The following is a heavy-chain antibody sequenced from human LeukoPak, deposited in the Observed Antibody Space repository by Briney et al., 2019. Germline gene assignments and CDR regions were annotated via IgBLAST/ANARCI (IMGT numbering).Heavy chain of an antibody. CDR1: GFSFRSYA. CDR2: ISYDGSNK. D-gene: IGHD5-18*01. V-gene: IGHV3-30*04. CDR3: ARGGGHSYGYFDD. Sequence: GGSLRLSCAASGFSFRSYAMYWVRQAPGKGLEWVTVISYDGSNKYYADFVKGRFTISRDNSKSTQYLQMNSLRAEETAVYYCARGGGHSYGYFDDWGQGTLVTVSS. J-gene: IGHJ4*02.